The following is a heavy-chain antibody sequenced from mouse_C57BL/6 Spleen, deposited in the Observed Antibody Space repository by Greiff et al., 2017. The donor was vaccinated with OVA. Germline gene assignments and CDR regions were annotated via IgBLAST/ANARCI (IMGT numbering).Heavy chain of an antibody. CDR1: GFTFSSYT. CDR2: ISGGGGNT. V-gene: IGHV5-9*01. J-gene: IGHJ1*03. CDR3: ARRGYDYDWYFDV. D-gene: IGHD2-4*01. Sequence: EVQLVESGGGLVKPGGSLKLSCAASGFTFSSYTMSWVRQTPEKRLEWVATISGGGGNTYYPDSVKGRFTISRDNAKNTLYLQMSSLRSEDTALYYCARRGYDYDWYFDVWGTGTTVTVSS.